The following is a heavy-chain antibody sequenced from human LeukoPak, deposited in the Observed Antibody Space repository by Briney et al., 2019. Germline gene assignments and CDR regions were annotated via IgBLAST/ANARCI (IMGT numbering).Heavy chain of an antibody. CDR1: GGSISSYY. CDR3: ARQPGRYYFDY. D-gene: IGHD1-14*01. J-gene: IGHJ4*02. V-gene: IGHV4-59*08. CDR2: IYYSGST. Sequence: SETLSLTCTVSGGSISSYYWSWIRQPPGKGLEWIGYIYYSGSTNYDPSLKSRVTISVDTSKNQFSLKLSSVTAADTAVYYCARQPGRYYFDYWGQGTLVTVSS.